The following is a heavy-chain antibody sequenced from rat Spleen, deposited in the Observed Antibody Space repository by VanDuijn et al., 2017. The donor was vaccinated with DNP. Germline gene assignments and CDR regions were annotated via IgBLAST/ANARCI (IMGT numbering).Heavy chain of an antibody. CDR2: ITSSGGSI. D-gene: IGHD3-8*01. Sequence: EVQLVESGGDLVQPGRSLKLSCVASGFTFSNYWMTWIRQVPGRGLEWVASITSSGGSIYYPDSVKGRFTISRDDAKNTLYLQMNSLRSEDTATYYCATLSRGWFPYWGQGTLVTVSS. V-gene: IGHV5-31*01. J-gene: IGHJ3*01. CDR1: GFTFSNYW. CDR3: ATLSRGWFPY.